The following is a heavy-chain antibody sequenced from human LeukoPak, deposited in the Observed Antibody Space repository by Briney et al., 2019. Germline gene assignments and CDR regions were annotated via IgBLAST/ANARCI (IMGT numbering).Heavy chain of an antibody. CDR2: ISYDGSNK. CDR3: ALSGYSYGYGY. V-gene: IGHV3-30*03. Sequence: GGSLGLSCAASGFTYSSYGMHWVRQAPGKGLEWVAVISYDGSNKYYADSVKGRFTISRDNSKNTLYLQMNSLRAEDTAVYYCALSGYSYGYGYWGQGTLVTVSS. J-gene: IGHJ4*02. D-gene: IGHD5-18*01. CDR1: GFTYSSYG.